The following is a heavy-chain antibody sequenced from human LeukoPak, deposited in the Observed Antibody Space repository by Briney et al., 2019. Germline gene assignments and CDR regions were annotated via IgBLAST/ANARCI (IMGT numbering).Heavy chain of an antibody. Sequence: SVKVSCKASGGTFSSYAISWVRQAPGQGLEWMEGIIPIFGTANYAQKFQGRVTMTTDTSTSTAYMELKSLKSDDTAVYYCARVSGVEPYGSSWYRPTYLKFDYWSQGSLVTVSS. CDR3: ARVSGVEPYGSSWYRPTYLKFDY. J-gene: IGHJ4*02. CDR1: GGTFSSYA. D-gene: IGHD6-13*01. V-gene: IGHV1-69*05. CDR2: IIPIFGTA.